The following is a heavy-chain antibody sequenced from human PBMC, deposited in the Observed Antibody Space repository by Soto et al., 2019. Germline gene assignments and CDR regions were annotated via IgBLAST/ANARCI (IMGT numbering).Heavy chain of an antibody. CDR3: ARSTTVTRTSIWYFDL. CDR2: IYYSGST. D-gene: IGHD4-17*01. Sequence: SETLSLTCAVYGGSFSGYYWSWIRQPPGKGLEWIGYIYYSGSTYYNPSLKSRVTISVDTSKNQFSLKLSSVTAADTAVYYCARSTTVTRTSIWYFDLWGRGTLVTVSS. CDR1: GGSFSGYY. J-gene: IGHJ2*01. V-gene: IGHV4-30-4*08.